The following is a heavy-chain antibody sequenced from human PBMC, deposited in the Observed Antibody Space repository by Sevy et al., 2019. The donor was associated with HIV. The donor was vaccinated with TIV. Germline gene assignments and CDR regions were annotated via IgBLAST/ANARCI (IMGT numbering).Heavy chain of an antibody. D-gene: IGHD6-13*01. J-gene: IGHJ4*02. V-gene: IGHV3-15*01. CDR3: TTESQQQLDPDFAY. Sequence: GGSLRLSCAASGFTFSNAWMSWVRQAPGKGLEWVGRIKSKTDGGTTDYAAPVKGRFTISRDDSKNTLYLQMNSLKTEDTAVHYCTTESQQQLDPDFAYWGQGTLVTVSS. CDR1: GFTFSNAW. CDR2: IKSKTDGGTT.